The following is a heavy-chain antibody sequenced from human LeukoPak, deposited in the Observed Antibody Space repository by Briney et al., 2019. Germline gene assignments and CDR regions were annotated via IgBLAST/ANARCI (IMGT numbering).Heavy chain of an antibody. D-gene: IGHD3-22*01. CDR1: GGSISSSSYY. J-gene: IGHJ4*02. CDR3: ARTRTSITMTIDY. Sequence: SQTLSLTCTVSGGSISSSSYYWGWIRQPPGKGLEWLGSIYYSGSTYYNPSLKSRVTISVDTSKNQFSLKLSSVTAADTAVYYCARTRTSITMTIDYWGQGTLVTVSS. V-gene: IGHV4-39*07. CDR2: IYYSGST.